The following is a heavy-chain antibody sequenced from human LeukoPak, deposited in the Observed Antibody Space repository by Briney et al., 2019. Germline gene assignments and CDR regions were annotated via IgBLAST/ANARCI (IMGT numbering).Heavy chain of an antibody. J-gene: IGHJ6*03. V-gene: IGHV3-7*01. CDR3: ARVEWELLRYMDV. D-gene: IGHD1-26*01. Sequence: GGSLRLSCAASGFTFSNSWMSWVRQAPGKGLEWVANIKQDGSEKYYVDSVKGRFTISRDNAKNSLYLQMNSLRAEDTAMYYCARVEWELLRYMDVWGKETTVTVSS. CDR2: IKQDGSEK. CDR1: GFTFSNSW.